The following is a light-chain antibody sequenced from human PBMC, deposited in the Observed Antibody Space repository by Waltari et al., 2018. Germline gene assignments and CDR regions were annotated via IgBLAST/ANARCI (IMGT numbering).Light chain of an antibody. Sequence: EIVLTQSPGTLSLSPGESANLSCRASQNVSGSYLAWYQQKPGQAPRLLIYGAFRRATGIPDRFSGSESGTDFTLTISRLEPEDFAVYYCQQYGSSPRTFGQGTKVEIK. CDR2: GAF. CDR3: QQYGSSPRT. J-gene: IGKJ1*01. CDR1: QNVSGSY. V-gene: IGKV3-20*01.